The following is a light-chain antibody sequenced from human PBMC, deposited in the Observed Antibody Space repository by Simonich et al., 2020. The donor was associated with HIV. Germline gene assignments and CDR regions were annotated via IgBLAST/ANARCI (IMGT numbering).Light chain of an antibody. CDR3: QQSYSTPRT. CDR2: LAS. J-gene: IGKJ1*01. Sequence: DIVMTKSPDALAVSMGERATVNCKYSQSVLYSSNNKNYLAWYQQKPGQPPKLLIYLASTRESGVPDRFSGSGSGTDFTLTISSLQPEDFATYYCQQSYSTPRTFGQGTKVEIK. V-gene: IGKV4-1*01. CDR1: QSVLYSSNNKNY.